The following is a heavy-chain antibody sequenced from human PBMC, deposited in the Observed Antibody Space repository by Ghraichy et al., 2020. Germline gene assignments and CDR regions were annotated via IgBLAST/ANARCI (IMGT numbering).Heavy chain of an antibody. J-gene: IGHJ4*02. CDR1: GFTFSSYA. D-gene: IGHD3-3*01. CDR3: ARDRASLYDFWSGYTDY. CDR2: ISYDGSNK. V-gene: IGHV3-30-3*01. Sequence: GGSLRLSCAASGFTFSSYAMHWVRQAPGKGLEWVAVISYDGSNKYYADSVKGRFTISRDNSKNTLYLQMNSLRAEDTAVYYCARDRASLYDFWSGYTDYWGQGTLVTVSS.